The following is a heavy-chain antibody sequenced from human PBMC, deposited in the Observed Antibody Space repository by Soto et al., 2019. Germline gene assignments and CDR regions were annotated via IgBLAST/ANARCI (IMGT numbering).Heavy chain of an antibody. Sequence: SETLSLTCAVYGGSFSGYYWSWIRQPPGKGLEWIGEINHSGSTNYNPSLKSRVTISVDTSKNQFSLKLSSVTAADTAVYYCARGNYGGYFDYWGQGTLVTSPQ. CDR1: GGSFSGYY. D-gene: IGHD1-7*01. V-gene: IGHV4-34*01. CDR2: INHSGST. CDR3: ARGNYGGYFDY. J-gene: IGHJ4*02.